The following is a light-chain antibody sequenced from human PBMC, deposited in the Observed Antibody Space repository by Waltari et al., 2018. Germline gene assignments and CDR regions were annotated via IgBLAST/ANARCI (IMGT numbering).Light chain of an antibody. CDR1: RSNIRNNA. V-gene: IGLV1-36*01. CDR2: YDD. Sequence: QSVLTQPPSVSEAPRQRVTISCSGSRSNIRNNAVSWYQQLPGKAPKLLIYYDDLLPSGVSDRFSGSKSGTSASLAISGLQSDDEADYYCAVWDDSPNGVVFGGGTKLTVL. CDR3: AVWDDSPNGVV. J-gene: IGLJ2*01.